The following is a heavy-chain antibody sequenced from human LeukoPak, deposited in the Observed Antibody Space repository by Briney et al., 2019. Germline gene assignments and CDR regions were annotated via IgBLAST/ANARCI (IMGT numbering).Heavy chain of an antibody. D-gene: IGHD2-2*01. Sequence: PSETLSLTCAVYGGSFSGYYWSWIRQPPGKGLEWIGEINHSGSTNYNPSLKSRVTISVDTSKNQFSLKLSSVTAADTAVYCCARGSYCSSTSCLLDYWGQGTLVTVSS. CDR1: GGSFSGYY. J-gene: IGHJ4*02. CDR3: ARGSYCSSTSCLLDY. V-gene: IGHV4-34*01. CDR2: INHSGST.